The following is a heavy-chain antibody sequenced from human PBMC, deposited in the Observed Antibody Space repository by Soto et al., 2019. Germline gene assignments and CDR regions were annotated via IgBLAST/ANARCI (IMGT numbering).Heavy chain of an antibody. CDR2: MNPNSGNT. V-gene: IGHV1-8*01. J-gene: IGHJ6*02. Sequence: QVQLVQSGAEVKKPGASVKVSCKASGYTFTSYDINWVRQATGQGLEWMGWMNPNSGNTGYAQKFQGRVTMTRNTSTSTAYMELSSLRSEDTAVYYCAREYYYDSSGYRYYYGMDVWGQGTTVTVSS. CDR3: AREYYYDSSGYRYYYGMDV. CDR1: GYTFTSYD. D-gene: IGHD3-22*01.